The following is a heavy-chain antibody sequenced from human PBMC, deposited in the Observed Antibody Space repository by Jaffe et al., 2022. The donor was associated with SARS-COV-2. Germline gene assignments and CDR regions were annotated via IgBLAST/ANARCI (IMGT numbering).Heavy chain of an antibody. CDR3: ARLKSSSWYFDY. D-gene: IGHD6-13*01. J-gene: IGHJ4*02. CDR1: GGSISTSSFY. Sequence: QLQLQESGPGLVKPSETLSLTCSVSGGSISTSSFYWGWIRQPPGKGLEWIGTMYYYGGSNYNPSLKSRVTIAVGPSANQFSLKLSSVTAADTAVYYCARLKSSSWYFDYWGQGTLVTVSS. CDR2: MYYYGGS. V-gene: IGHV4-39*01.